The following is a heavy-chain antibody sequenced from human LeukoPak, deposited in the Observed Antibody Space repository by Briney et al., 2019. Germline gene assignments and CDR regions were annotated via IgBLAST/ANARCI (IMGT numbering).Heavy chain of an antibody. D-gene: IGHD1-26*01. J-gene: IGHJ4*02. V-gene: IGHV3-15*01. CDR2: IKSQTDGGST. CDR3: TTDRREGSYYNFDY. Sequence: PGGSLRLSCAASGFTFSNAWMSWVRQAPRKGLEWVGRIKSQTDGGSTDYAAPVKGRFTISRDDSKNTLYLQMNSLKTEDTAVYYCTTDRREGSYYNFDYWGQGTLVTVSS. CDR1: GFTFSNAW.